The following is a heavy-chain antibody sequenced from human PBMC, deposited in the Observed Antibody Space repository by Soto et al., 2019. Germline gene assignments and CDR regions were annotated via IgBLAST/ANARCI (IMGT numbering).Heavy chain of an antibody. CDR1: GYTFTSYA. CDR3: ARALFGDPLDY. Sequence: GASVKVSCKASGYTFTSYAMHWVRQAPGQRLEWMGWINAGNGNTKYSQKDQGRVTITRDTSANTAYMDLSSLRSEDTAVYYCARALFGDPLDYWGQGTLVTVSS. CDR2: INAGNGNT. J-gene: IGHJ4*02. D-gene: IGHD3-10*02. V-gene: IGHV1-3*01.